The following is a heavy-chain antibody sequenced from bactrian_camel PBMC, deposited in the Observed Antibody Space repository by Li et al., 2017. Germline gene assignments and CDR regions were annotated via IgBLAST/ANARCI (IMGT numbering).Heavy chain of an antibody. CDR1: GFTFSSYY. CDR3: AADLVTDEPSLVEREYYY. D-gene: IGHD1*01. J-gene: IGHJ4*01. Sequence: QLVESGGGLVQPGGSLRLSCSASGFTFSSYYMSWVRQAPGKGLEWVAAIDHGGPNTYYEESVKGRFTITQDNGKGTLYLHMDALKPEDTATYYCAADLVTDEPSLVEREYYYWGQGTQVTVS. CDR2: IDHGGPNT. V-gene: IGHV3S28*01.